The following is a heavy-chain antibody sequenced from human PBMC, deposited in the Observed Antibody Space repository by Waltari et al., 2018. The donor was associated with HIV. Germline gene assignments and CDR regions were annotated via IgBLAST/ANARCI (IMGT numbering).Heavy chain of an antibody. D-gene: IGHD3-3*01. V-gene: IGHV4-59*01. Sequence: QVQLQESGPGLVKPSETLSLTCSVSGGSFISYHWTWIRQPPGKGLEWIGYIYYTGRTNCNPSRKSRVTISVDTSKNQFSLRLRSVTAADTAVYYCAIGLFGVGSNWFDPWGQGILVTVSS. CDR3: AIGLFGVGSNWFDP. CDR2: IYYTGRT. CDR1: GGSFISYH. J-gene: IGHJ5*02.